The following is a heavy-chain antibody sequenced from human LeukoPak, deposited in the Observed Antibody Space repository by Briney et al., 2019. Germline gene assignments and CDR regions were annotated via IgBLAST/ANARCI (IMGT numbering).Heavy chain of an antibody. CDR3: AKSNGYGLVDI. Sequence: SETLSLTCTVSGGSISSYFWTWIRQPPGKGLEWIGYIYHTGNTNYSSSLRGRVTMSIDTSKNQFSLKLSSVTAADTAVYYCAKSNGYGLVDIWGQGTMVTVSS. CDR1: GGSISSYF. D-gene: IGHD3-10*01. V-gene: IGHV4-59*12. CDR2: IYHTGNT. J-gene: IGHJ3*02.